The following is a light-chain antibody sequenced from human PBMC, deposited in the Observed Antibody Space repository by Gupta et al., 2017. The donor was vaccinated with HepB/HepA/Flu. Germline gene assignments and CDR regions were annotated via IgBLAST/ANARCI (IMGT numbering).Light chain of an antibody. CDR2: WAS. V-gene: IGKV4-1*01. J-gene: IGKJ4*01. CDR1: QSVLYSSNNKNY. CDR3: HQEASTPFT. Sequence: DIVMTQSPDSLAVSLGERATINCKSSQSVLYSSNNKNYLAWYQQKPGQPPNLLIYWASTRESGVPDRFSGSGSGTDFTLTISSLQAEDVAVYYCHQEASTPFTFGRGTKVEIK.